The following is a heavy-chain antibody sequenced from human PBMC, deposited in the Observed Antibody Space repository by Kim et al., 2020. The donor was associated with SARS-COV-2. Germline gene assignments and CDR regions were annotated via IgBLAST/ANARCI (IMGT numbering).Heavy chain of an antibody. Sequence: SETLSLTCTVSGGSISSGSYYWSWIRQPAGKGLEWIGRIYTSGSTNYNPSLKSRITISVDTSKNQFALKLSPVTAADTAVYYCARDDMDAFDIWGQGTMVTVSS. CDR3: ARDDMDAFDI. D-gene: IGHD2-15*01. CDR2: IYTSGST. J-gene: IGHJ3*02. V-gene: IGHV4-61*02. CDR1: GGSISSGSYY.